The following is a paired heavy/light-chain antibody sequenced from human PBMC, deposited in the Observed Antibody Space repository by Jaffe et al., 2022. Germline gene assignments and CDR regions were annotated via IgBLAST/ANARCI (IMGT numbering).Light chain of an antibody. CDR1: QSVSSSY. V-gene: IGKV3-20*01. CDR3: QQYGSSPPST. Sequence: EIVLTQSPGTLSLSPGERATLSCRASQSVSSSYLAWYQQKPGQAPRLLIYGASSRATGIPDRFSGSGSGTDFTLTISRLEPEDFAVYYCQQYGSSPPSTFGQGTKVEIK. CDR2: GAS. J-gene: IGKJ1*01.
Heavy chain of an antibody. V-gene: IGHV1-69*01. CDR3: ARDGVSITMVQGVIITPHYYYYYMDV. D-gene: IGHD3-10*01. J-gene: IGHJ6*03. CDR1: GGTFSSYA. CDR2: IIPIFGTA. Sequence: QVQLVQSGAEVKKPGSSVKVSCKASGGTFSSYAISWVRQAPGQGLEWMGGIIPIFGTANYAQKFQGRVTITADESTSTAYMELSSLRSEDTAVYYCARDGVSITMVQGVIITPHYYYYYMDVWGKGTTVTVSS.